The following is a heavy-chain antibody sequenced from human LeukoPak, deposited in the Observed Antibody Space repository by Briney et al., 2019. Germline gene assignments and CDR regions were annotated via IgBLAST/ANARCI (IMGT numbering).Heavy chain of an antibody. Sequence: GGSLRLSCAASGFTFSNYEMNWVRQAPGKGLEWVSYINNGGDTIYYADSVKGRFTISRDNAKNSLYLQMNSLRAEDTAVYCCARGERWLTIPGIDYWGQGTLVTVSS. V-gene: IGHV3-48*03. J-gene: IGHJ4*02. D-gene: IGHD5-24*01. CDR1: GFTFSNYE. CDR3: ARGERWLTIPGIDY. CDR2: INNGGDTI.